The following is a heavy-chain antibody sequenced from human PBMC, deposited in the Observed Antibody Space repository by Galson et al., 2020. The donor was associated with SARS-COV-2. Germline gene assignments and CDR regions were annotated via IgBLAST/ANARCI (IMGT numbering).Heavy chain of an antibody. J-gene: IGHJ2*01. CDR3: VRDLGPAPVIKWYFDL. V-gene: IGHV3-21*01. CDR1: GFTFSDYT. CDR2: IFGSGSHK. Sequence: GESLKISCTASGFTFSDYTMIWVRQAPGKGLEWVSSIFGSGSHKYYADSVKGRFTISRDSAKSSLYLQMNNLGADDTAMYYCVRDLGPAPVIKWYFDLWGRGALVTVSS. D-gene: IGHD2-21*01.